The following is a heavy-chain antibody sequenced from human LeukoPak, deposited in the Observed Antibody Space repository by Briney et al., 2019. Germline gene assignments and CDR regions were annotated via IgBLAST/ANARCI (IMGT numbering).Heavy chain of an antibody. J-gene: IGHJ5*02. CDR1: GGSISSGGYY. CDR3: ARENLYYYDSSGYSYNWFDP. Sequence: SETLSLTCTVSGGSISSGGYYWSWIRQHPGKGLEWIGYIYYSGSTYYNPSLKSRVTISVDTSKNQFSLKLSFVTAADTAVYYCARENLYYYDSSGYSYNWFDPWGQGTLVTVSS. CDR2: IYYSGST. D-gene: IGHD3-22*01. V-gene: IGHV4-31*03.